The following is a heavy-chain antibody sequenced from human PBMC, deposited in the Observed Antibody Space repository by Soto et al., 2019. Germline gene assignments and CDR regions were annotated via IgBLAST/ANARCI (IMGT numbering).Heavy chain of an antibody. CDR3: AREEYYYDSRGWFDP. J-gene: IGHJ5*02. V-gene: IGHV1-18*01. Sequence: ASVKVSCKASGYTFTSYGISWVRQAPGQGLEWMGWISAYNGNTNYAQKLQGRVTMTTDTSTSTAYMELRSLRSDDTAVYYCAREEYYYDSRGWFDPSGQGTLVTVSS. CDR1: GYTFTSYG. D-gene: IGHD3-22*01. CDR2: ISAYNGNT.